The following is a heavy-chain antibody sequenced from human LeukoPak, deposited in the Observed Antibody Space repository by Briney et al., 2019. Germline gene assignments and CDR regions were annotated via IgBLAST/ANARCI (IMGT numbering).Heavy chain of an antibody. CDR2: IRYDGSNK. CDR3: AKDPYGDYVRYYFDY. J-gene: IGHJ4*02. D-gene: IGHD4-17*01. V-gene: IGHV3-30*02. CDR1: GFTFGSYG. Sequence: GGSLRLSCAASGFTFGSYGMHWVRQAPGKGLEWVAFIRYDGSNKYYADSVKGRFTISRDNSKNTLYLQMNSLRAEDTAVYYCAKDPYGDYVRYYFDYWGQGTLVTVSS.